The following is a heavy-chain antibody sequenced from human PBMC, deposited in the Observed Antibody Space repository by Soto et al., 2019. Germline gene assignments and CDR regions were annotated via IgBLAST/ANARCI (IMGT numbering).Heavy chain of an antibody. Sequence: QVQLQESGPGLVKPSETLSLTCTVSGGSISSYYWSWIRQPPGKGLEWIGYIYYSGSTNYNPSLKRRVTISVDTSKNQCSLKLSSVTAADTAVYYCARQGITMVRGAWGFDPWGQGTLVTVSS. CDR2: IYYSGST. J-gene: IGHJ5*02. CDR3: ARQGITMVRGAWGFDP. V-gene: IGHV4-59*01. CDR1: GGSISSYY. D-gene: IGHD3-10*01.